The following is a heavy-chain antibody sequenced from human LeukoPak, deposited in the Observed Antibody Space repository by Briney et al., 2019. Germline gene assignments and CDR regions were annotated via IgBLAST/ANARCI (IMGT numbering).Heavy chain of an antibody. CDR1: GYTFTSYG. CDR2: ISAYNGNT. V-gene: IGHV1-18*01. D-gene: IGHD2-2*01. Sequence: GASVKVSCKASGYTFTSYGISWVRQAPGQGLEWMGWISAYNGNTNYAQKLQGRVTMTTDTSTSTAYMELRSLRSDDTAVYYCARAVASVVVPAATDYWGQGTPVTVSS. J-gene: IGHJ4*02. CDR3: ARAVASVVVPAATDY.